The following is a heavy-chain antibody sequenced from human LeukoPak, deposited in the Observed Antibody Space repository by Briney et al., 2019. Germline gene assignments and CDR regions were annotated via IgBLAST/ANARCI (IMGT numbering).Heavy chain of an antibody. CDR3: AKPTRSTTSCPHFDY. CDR2: ISDSGDAT. CDR1: GFTFSSYA. J-gene: IGHJ4*02. D-gene: IGHD2-2*01. V-gene: IGHV3-23*01. Sequence: PGGPLRLSCAASGFTFSSYAMTWVRQAPGQGLEWVSAISDSGDATDYADSVKGRFIISRDNSKNTLYMQMNSLRAEDTAVYYCAKPTRSTTSCPHFDYWGQGTLVTVSS.